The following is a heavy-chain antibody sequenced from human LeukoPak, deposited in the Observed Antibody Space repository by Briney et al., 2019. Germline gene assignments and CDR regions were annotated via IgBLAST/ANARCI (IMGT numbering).Heavy chain of an antibody. J-gene: IGHJ6*02. Sequence: GGSLRLSCAASGFTFSDYYMSWIRQAPGKGLEWVSYISSSGSTIYYADSVKGRFTISRDNAKNSLYLQMNSLRAEDTAVYYCARDLIAARRSTYYYYGMDVWGQGTTVTVSS. CDR1: GFTFSDYY. CDR2: ISSSGSTI. D-gene: IGHD6-6*01. V-gene: IGHV3-11*01. CDR3: ARDLIAARRSTYYYYGMDV.